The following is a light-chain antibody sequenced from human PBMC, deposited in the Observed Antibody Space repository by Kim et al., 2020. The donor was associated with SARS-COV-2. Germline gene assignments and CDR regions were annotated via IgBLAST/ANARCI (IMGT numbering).Light chain of an antibody. CDR3: QVWDSTTDHRVV. CDR2: YDS. Sequence: SYELTQPPSVSVASGKTASVSCGGNSIGSKSVHWYQQKSGQAPVLVIYYDSDRPSGIPERFSGSNSGNTATLTISRVEAGDEADYYCQVWDSTTDHRVVFGGGTQLTVL. V-gene: IGLV3-21*04. J-gene: IGLJ2*01. CDR1: SIGSKS.